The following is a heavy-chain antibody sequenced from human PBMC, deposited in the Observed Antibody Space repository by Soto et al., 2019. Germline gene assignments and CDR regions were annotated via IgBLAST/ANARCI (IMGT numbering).Heavy chain of an antibody. CDR3: AAPPRY. J-gene: IGHJ4*02. Sequence: QVQLQESGPGLVKPSETLSLTCTVSGGSISSYYWNWIRQPPGKGLEWIGYIYNSGNTHNNPSHRSTVTISVDASQNSFSLKLTSVTAADTAVYYCAAPPRYWGQGTPVTVSS. CDR1: GGSISSYY. V-gene: IGHV4-59*01. CDR2: IYNSGNT.